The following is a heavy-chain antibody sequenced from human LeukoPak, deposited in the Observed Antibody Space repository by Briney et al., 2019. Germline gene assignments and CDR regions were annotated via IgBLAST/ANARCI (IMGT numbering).Heavy chain of an antibody. Sequence: TGGSLRLSCAASGITFSGSGMSWVRQAPGKGLEWVSTISGSGSNTHYADSVKGRFTISRDNSKNTLYLQMNSLRAEDTAVYYCAKDYYDSSGYLRLDAFDIWGQGTMVTVSS. J-gene: IGHJ3*02. CDR3: AKDYYDSSGYLRLDAFDI. CDR2: ISGSGSNT. D-gene: IGHD3-22*01. V-gene: IGHV3-23*01. CDR1: GITFSGSG.